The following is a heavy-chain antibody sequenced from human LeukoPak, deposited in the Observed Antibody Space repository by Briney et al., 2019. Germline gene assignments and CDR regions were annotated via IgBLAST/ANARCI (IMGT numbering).Heavy chain of an antibody. J-gene: IGHJ4*02. CDR3: ATHGQGYYEYFFDT. Sequence: PSQTLSLTCTVSGGSISSGNWWSWVRQSPGKGLEWIGRIYAIGTTTYNPSLTSRVTISIDTSKNQFSLKLHSVTAADTAVYYCATHGQGYYEYFFDTWGQGTLVTVSS. CDR1: GGSISSGNW. CDR2: IYAIGTT. V-gene: IGHV4-61*02. D-gene: IGHD3-22*01.